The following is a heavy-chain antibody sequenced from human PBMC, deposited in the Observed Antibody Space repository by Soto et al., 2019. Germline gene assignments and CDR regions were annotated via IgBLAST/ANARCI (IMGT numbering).Heavy chain of an antibody. Sequence: GGSLRLSCAASGFTFSNAWMSWVRQAPGKGLEWVGRIKSKTDGGTTDYAAPVKGKFTISRDDSKNTLYLQMNSLKTEDTAVYYCTTSLLGYCTNGVCLPGDHTFDYWGQGTLVTVSS. CDR3: TTSLLGYCTNGVCLPGDHTFDY. CDR1: GFTFSNAW. CDR2: IKSKTDGGTT. J-gene: IGHJ4*02. V-gene: IGHV3-15*01. D-gene: IGHD2-8*01.